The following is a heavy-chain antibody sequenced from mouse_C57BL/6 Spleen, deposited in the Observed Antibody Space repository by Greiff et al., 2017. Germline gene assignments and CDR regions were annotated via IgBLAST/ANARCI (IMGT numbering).Heavy chain of an antibody. Sequence: EVKVEESGGGLVQPGGSMKLSCAASGFTFSDAWMDWVRQSPEKGLEWVAEIRNKANNHATYYAESVKGRFTISRDDSKSSVYLQMNSLRAEDTGIYYCTRWITTVKGYFDYWGQGTTLTVSS. CDR2: IRNKANNHAT. V-gene: IGHV6-6*01. J-gene: IGHJ2*01. D-gene: IGHD1-1*01. CDR3: TRWITTVKGYFDY. CDR1: GFTFSDAW.